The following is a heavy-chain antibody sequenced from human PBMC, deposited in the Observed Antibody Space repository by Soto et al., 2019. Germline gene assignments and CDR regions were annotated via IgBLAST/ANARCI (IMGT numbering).Heavy chain of an antibody. D-gene: IGHD6-6*01. Sequence: GGSLRLSCAASGFTFSNYWMTWVRQAPGKGLEWVANIKQDGSEKLYVDSVKGRFTISRDNAKKLLYLQMNSLRAEDTAEYYCARYLASGPIDYWGQGTLVTVSS. V-gene: IGHV3-7*04. CDR3: ARYLASGPIDY. CDR2: IKQDGSEK. CDR1: GFTFSNYW. J-gene: IGHJ4*02.